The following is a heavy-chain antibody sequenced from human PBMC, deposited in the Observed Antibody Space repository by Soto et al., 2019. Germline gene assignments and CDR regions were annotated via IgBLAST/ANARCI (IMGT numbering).Heavy chain of an antibody. J-gene: IGHJ6*03. CDR2: FDPEDGET. Sequence: ASVKVTCKVSGYTLTELSMHWVRQAPGKGLEWMGGFDPEDGETIYAQKFQGRVTMTGDTSTGTAYMELSSLRSEDTAVYYCAGETSEMNYYYMDVWGKGTTVSVSS. D-gene: IGHD1-26*01. CDR3: AGETSEMNYYYMDV. V-gene: IGHV1-24*01. CDR1: GYTLTELS.